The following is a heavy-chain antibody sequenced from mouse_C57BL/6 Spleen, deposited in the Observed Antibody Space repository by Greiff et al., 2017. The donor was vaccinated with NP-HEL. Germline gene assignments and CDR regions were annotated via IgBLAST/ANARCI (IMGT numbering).Heavy chain of an antibody. CDR1: GYTFTDYE. Sequence: VQLQQSGAELVRPGASVTLSCKASGYTFTDYEMHWVKQTPVQGLEWIGAIDAETGGTAYNQKFKGKAILTADKSTSTAYMELRSLTSEDSAVYYCTRWTTGYYAMDYWGQGTSLTVSS. CDR2: IDAETGGT. J-gene: IGHJ4*01. CDR3: TRWTTGYYAMDY. V-gene: IGHV1-15*01. D-gene: IGHD1-1*01.